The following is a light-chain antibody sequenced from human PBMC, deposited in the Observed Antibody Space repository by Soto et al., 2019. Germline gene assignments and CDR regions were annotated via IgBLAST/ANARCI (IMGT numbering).Light chain of an antibody. CDR3: QQYYGFPRT. Sequence: AIRMTQSPSSVSASTGDRVSITCRASQGISSYLAWYQQKPGKAPKVLIYDASTLQSGVPSRFSGSGSGTDFTLTISGLQSEDCATYYCQQYYGFPRTFGQGTTVEIK. CDR2: DAS. J-gene: IGKJ1*01. CDR1: QGISSY. V-gene: IGKV1-8*01.